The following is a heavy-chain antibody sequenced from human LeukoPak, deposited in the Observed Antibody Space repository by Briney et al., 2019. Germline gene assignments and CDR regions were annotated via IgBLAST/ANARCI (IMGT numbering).Heavy chain of an antibody. J-gene: IGHJ3*02. Sequence: GGSLRLSCAASGFTFSSYSMNWVRQAPGKGLEWVSSISSSSSYIYYADSVKGRFTISRDNAKNSLYLQMNSLRAEDTAVYYCASASIAAVGRAFDIWGQGTMVTVSS. V-gene: IGHV3-21*01. CDR1: GFTFSSYS. D-gene: IGHD6-13*01. CDR3: ASASIAAVGRAFDI. CDR2: ISSSSSYI.